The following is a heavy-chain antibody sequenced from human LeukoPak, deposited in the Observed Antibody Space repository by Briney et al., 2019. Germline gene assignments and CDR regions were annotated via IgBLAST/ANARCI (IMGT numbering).Heavy chain of an antibody. Sequence: SETLSLTCTVSGGPISSYYWSWIRQPPGKGLEWIGYIYYSGSTNYNPSLKSRVTISVDTSKNQFSLKLSSVTAADTAVYYCARHFRNYYDSSGYYGGYYYGMDVWGQGTTVTVSS. D-gene: IGHD3-22*01. J-gene: IGHJ6*02. CDR1: GGPISSYY. CDR2: IYYSGST. V-gene: IGHV4-59*08. CDR3: ARHFRNYYDSSGYYGGYYYGMDV.